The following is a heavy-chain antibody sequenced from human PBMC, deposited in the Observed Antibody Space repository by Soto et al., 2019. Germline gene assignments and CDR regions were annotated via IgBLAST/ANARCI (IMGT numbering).Heavy chain of an antibody. CDR1: GFTFSSYA. CDR2: ISYDGSNI. V-gene: IGHV3-30-3*01. Sequence: GGSLRLSCAASGFTFSSYAMHWVRQAPGKGLEWVAVISYDGSNIYYADSVKGRFTISRDNSKNTLYLQMNSLRAEDTAVYYCARVAARLYYYYGMDVWGQGTTVTVSS. CDR3: ARVAARLYYYYGMDV. J-gene: IGHJ6*02. D-gene: IGHD6-6*01.